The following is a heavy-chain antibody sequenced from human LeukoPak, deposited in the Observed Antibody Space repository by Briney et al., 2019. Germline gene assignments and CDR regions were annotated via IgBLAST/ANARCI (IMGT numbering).Heavy chain of an antibody. V-gene: IGHV1-8*01. J-gene: IGHJ3*02. CDR2: MNPNSGNT. CDR3: AERAWDAFDI. CDR1: GYTFTSYD. Sequence: GASVKVSCKASGYTFTSYDINWVRQATGQGLEWMGWMNPNSGNTGYAQKFQGRVTMIRNTSIITAYMELSSLTSEDTAVYYCAERAWDAFDIWGQGTMVTVSS.